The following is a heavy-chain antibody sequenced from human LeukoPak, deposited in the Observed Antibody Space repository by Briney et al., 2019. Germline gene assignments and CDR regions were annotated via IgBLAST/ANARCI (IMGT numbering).Heavy chain of an antibody. V-gene: IGHV3-43*01. J-gene: IGHJ3*02. CDR2: ISWDGGST. CDR3: AKDLGPRGNDAFDI. Sequence: GGSLRLSCAASGFTFYDYTMHWVRHAPGKGLEWVSLISWDGGSTYYADSVKGRFTISRDNSKNSLYLQMNSLRTEDTALYYCAKDLGPRGNDAFDIWGQGTMVTVSS. CDR1: GFTFYDYT. D-gene: IGHD3-16*01.